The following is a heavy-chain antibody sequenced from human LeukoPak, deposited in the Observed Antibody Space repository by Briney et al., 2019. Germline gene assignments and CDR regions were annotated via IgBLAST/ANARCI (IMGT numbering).Heavy chain of an antibody. J-gene: IGHJ4*02. CDR1: GFTFSSYA. D-gene: IGHD7-27*01. CDR2: ISYDGSNK. CDR3: ASPIRPLTGGIDY. V-gene: IGHV3-30-3*01. Sequence: PGGSPRLSCAASGFTFSSYAMHWVRQAPGKGLEWVAVISYDGSNKYYADSVKGRFTISRDNAKNSLYLQMNSLRAEDTAVYYCASPIRPLTGGIDYWGQGTLVTVSS.